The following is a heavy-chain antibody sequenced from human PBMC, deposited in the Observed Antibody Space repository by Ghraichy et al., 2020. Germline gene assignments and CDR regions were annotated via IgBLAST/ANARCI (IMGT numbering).Heavy chain of an antibody. Sequence: ESLNISCTVSGGFISGYYWSWIRQPPGKGLEWIGNIHYSGGTKYNPSLKSRVTISVDTSKNQFSLKLSSVTAADTAAYYCARHIGKWGFDYWGQGTLVTVSS. V-gene: IGHV4-59*08. CDR1: GGFISGYY. D-gene: IGHD1-14*01. CDR3: ARHIGKWGFDY. CDR2: IHYSGGT. J-gene: IGHJ4*02.